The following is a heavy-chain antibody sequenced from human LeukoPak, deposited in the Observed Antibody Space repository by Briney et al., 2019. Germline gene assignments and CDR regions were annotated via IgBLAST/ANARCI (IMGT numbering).Heavy chain of an antibody. J-gene: IGHJ5*02. CDR1: GFSFDDYA. D-gene: IGHD4-17*01. Sequence: GGSLSPSSAASGFSFDDYAMHWVRQAPGKGLEWVSGISWNSGIIGYVDSVKGRFTISRDNAKNSLYLQMNGLRAEDTALYFCTRGATVTTAVGFDPWGQGATASLSS. CDR3: TRGATVTTAVGFDP. CDR2: ISWNSGII. V-gene: IGHV3-9*01.